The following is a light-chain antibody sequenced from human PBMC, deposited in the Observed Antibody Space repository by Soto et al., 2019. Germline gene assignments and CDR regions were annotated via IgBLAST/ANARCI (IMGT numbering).Light chain of an antibody. CDR1: SSTIGSNF. Sequence: QAVVTQPPSASGTPGQRVTISCSGSSSTIGSNFVYWYQQLPGTAPKLLIYRNDQRALGVPDRFSGSKSGTSASLAISGLRSEDEADYYCAAWDDSLKVVFGGGTKLTVL. V-gene: IGLV1-47*01. CDR2: RND. CDR3: AAWDDSLKVV. J-gene: IGLJ2*01.